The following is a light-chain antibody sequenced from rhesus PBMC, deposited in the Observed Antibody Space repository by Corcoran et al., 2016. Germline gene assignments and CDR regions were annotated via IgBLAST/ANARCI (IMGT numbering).Light chain of an antibody. CDR2: EVT. J-gene: IGLJ1*01. V-gene: IGLV2-32*01. CDR3: CSYTGSFTFYM. Sequence: QAALTQTRSVAGSPGQSVTISCTGTSSDIGGYNFVSWYQKHPGTAPKLLIYEVTKRPSGVSDRFSASKSGNTASLPISGLQAQDEADYHCCSYTGSFTFYMFGTGTRLTVL. CDR1: SSDIGGYNF.